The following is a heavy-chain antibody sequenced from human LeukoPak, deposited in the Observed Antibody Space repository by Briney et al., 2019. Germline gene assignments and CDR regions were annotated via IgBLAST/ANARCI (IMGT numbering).Heavy chain of an antibody. J-gene: IGHJ4*02. V-gene: IGHV4-39*01. CDR2: IYYSGST. Sequence: SETLSLTCTVSGGSISSSNYYWAWIRQPPGKGLECIGCIYYSGSTYYNPSLKSRVTISVDTSKNQFFLKVNSVTATDTAVYYCAKWPIDWGQGTLVTVSS. D-gene: IGHD2-8*01. CDR1: GGSISSSNYY. CDR3: AKWPID.